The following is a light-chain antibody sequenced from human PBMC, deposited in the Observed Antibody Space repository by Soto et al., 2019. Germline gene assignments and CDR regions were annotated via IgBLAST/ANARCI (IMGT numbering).Light chain of an antibody. CDR1: QSVSSRS. J-gene: IGKJ5*01. V-gene: IGKV3-20*01. Sequence: EIVMTQSPATRSVSPGERATLSCRASQSVSSRSLAWYQQKPGQAPRLLIYGASSRATGIRDRFSGSGSGTDFNLTISRLEPEDFAVYYCQQYGSSPRTFGQGTRLEIK. CDR2: GAS. CDR3: QQYGSSPRT.